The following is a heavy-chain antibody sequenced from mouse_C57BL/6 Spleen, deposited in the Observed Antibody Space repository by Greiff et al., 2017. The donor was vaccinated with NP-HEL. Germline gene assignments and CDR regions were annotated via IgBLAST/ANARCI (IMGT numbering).Heavy chain of an antibody. CDR2: ISDGGSYT. V-gene: IGHV5-4*01. CDR1: GFTFSSYA. CDR3: ARDYDYYFDY. J-gene: IGHJ2*01. D-gene: IGHD2-4*01. Sequence: EVQLVESGGGLVKPGGSLKLSCAASGFTFSSYAMSWVRQTPEKRLEWVATISDGGSYTYYPDNVKGRFTISRDNAKNNLYLQMSHLKSEDTAMYYCARDYDYYFDYWGKGTTLTVSS.